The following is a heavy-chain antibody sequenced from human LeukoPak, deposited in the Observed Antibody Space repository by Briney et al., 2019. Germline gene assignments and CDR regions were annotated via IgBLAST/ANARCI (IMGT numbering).Heavy chain of an antibody. CDR1: GFTFSSYG. CDR3: AREPYCSSTSCYARYYFDY. J-gene: IGHJ4*02. CDR2: IWYDGSNK. Sequence: GGSLRLSCAASGFTFSSYGMHWVRQAPGKGLEWVAVIWYDGSNKYYADSVKGRFTISRDNSKNTLYLQMNNLRAEDTAVYYCAREPYCSSTSCYARYYFDYWGQGTLVTVSS. V-gene: IGHV3-33*01. D-gene: IGHD2-2*01.